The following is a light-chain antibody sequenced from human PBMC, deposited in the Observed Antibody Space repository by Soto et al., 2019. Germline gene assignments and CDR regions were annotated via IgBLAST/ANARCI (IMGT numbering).Light chain of an antibody. J-gene: IGKJ3*01. Sequence: AIQMTQSPSSLSSSVGDRVTITCRASQDIRNDLGWYQHKPGKAPNLLIYNASSLQSGVPSRFNGSGSGTDFTLTISSLQPEDSATYYCLQDDSYPRTCGPGTKVDVK. CDR3: LQDDSYPRT. CDR1: QDIRND. CDR2: NAS. V-gene: IGKV1-6*01.